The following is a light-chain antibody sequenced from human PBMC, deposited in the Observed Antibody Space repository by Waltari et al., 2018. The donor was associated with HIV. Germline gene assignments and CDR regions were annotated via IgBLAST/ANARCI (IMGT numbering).Light chain of an antibody. V-gene: IGLV2-14*01. CDR3: SSYTSSSTLGVL. CDR1: SSDVGGYNY. CDR2: EVS. J-gene: IGLJ2*01. Sequence: QSALTQPDSVSGSPGQSITISCTGTSSDVGGYNYVSWYQQHPGKAPKLMIYEVSNRPSGVSNRFSGSKSGTTAALTISGLQAEDEADYYCSSYTSSSTLGVLFGGGTKLTVL.